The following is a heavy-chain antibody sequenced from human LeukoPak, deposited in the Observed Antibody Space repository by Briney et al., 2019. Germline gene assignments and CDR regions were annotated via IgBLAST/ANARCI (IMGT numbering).Heavy chain of an antibody. CDR1: GFTFSSFA. CDR2: ISGSGGST. V-gene: IGHV3-23*01. CDR3: AKEGMTTVTPLYFDY. Sequence: GGSLTLSCAASGFTFSSFAMSWVREAPGKGLEWVSAISGSGGSTYYADSVKGRFTISRDNSKNTLYLQMNSLRAEDTAVYYCAKEGMTTVTPLYFDYWGQGTLVSVSS. J-gene: IGHJ4*02. D-gene: IGHD4-17*01.